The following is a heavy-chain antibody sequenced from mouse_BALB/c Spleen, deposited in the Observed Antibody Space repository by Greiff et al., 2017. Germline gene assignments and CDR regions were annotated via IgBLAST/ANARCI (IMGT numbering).Heavy chain of an antibody. V-gene: IGHV5-6-5*01. CDR2: ISSGGST. J-gene: IGHJ2*01. CDR3: ARGDRYDPFDY. Sequence: DVMLVESGGGLVKPGGSLKLSCAASGFTFSSYAMSWVRQTPEKRLEWVASISSGGSTYYPDSVKGRFTISRDNARNILYLQMSSLRSEDTAMYYCARGDRYDPFDYWGQGTTLTVSS. CDR1: GFTFSSYA. D-gene: IGHD2-14*01.